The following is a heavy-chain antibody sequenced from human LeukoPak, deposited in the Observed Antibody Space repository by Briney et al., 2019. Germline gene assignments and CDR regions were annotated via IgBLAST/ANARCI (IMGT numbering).Heavy chain of an antibody. CDR1: GGSISSSGYY. J-gene: IGHJ6*03. CDR3: ASAYCSATSCHYYYYMDV. D-gene: IGHD2-2*01. Sequence: SETLSLTCTVSGGSISSSGYYWDWIRQPPGKGLEWIGPIYYGGGTYYNPSLKSRVTISVDTSKNQFSLKLSSVTAADTAVYYCASAYCSATSCHYYYYMDVWGKGTTVAISS. V-gene: IGHV4-39*01. CDR2: IYYGGGT.